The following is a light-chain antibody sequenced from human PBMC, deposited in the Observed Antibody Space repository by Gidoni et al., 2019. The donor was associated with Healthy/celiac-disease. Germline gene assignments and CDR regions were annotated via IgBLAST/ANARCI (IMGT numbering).Light chain of an antibody. V-gene: IGKV1-33*01. CDR3: QHYDNLPPFT. CDR1: QDISNY. CDR2: DAS. J-gene: IGKJ3*01. Sequence: DIHMPQSPSSLSASVGDRVTITCQASQDISNYLNWYQQKPGKAPKLLIYDASNLETGVPSRFSGSGSGTDFTFTISSLQPEDIATYYCQHYDNLPPFTFGPGTKVDIK.